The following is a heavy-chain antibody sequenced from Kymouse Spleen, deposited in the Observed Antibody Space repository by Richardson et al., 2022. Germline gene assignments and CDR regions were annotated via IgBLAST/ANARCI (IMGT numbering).Heavy chain of an antibody. V-gene: IGHV3-30*18. CDR1: GFTFSSYG. CDR3: AKDWGNYPFFDY. Sequence: QVQLVESGGGVVQPGRSLRLSCAASGFTFSSYGMHWVRQAPGKGLEWVAVISYDGSNKYYADSVKGRFTISRDNSKNTLYLQMNSLRAEDTAVYYCAKDWGNYPFFDYWGQGTLVTVSS. CDR2: ISYDGSNK. J-gene: IGHJ4*02. D-gene: IGHD1-7*01,IGHD3-16*02.